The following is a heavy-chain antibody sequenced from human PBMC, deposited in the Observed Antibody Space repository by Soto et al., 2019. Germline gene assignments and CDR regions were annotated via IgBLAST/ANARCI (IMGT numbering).Heavy chain of an antibody. J-gene: IGHJ4*02. CDR3: AREVVVPAASDPCFSGSCYFHDY. V-gene: IGHV1-69*08. D-gene: IGHD2-2*01. CDR1: GGTFSSYT. Sequence: QVQLVQSGAEVKKPGSSVKVSCKASGGTFSSYTISWVRQAPGQGLEWMGRIIPILGIANYAQKFQGRVTITADKSTSTAYMELSSLRSEDTAVYYCAREVVVPAASDPCFSGSCYFHDYWGQGTLVTVSS. CDR2: IIPILGIA.